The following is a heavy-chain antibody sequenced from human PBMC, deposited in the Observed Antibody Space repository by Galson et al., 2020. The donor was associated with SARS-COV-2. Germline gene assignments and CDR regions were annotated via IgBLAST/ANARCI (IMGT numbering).Heavy chain of an antibody. CDR2: INHSGST. V-gene: IGHV4-34*01. Sequence: SETLSLTCAVYGGSFSGYYWSWIRQPPGKGLEWIGEINHSGSTNYNPSLKSRVTISVDTSKNQFSLKLSSVTAADTAVYYCARVIEYCSGGSCPGGNWFDPWGQGTLVTVSS. J-gene: IGHJ5*02. CDR3: ARVIEYCSGGSCPGGNWFDP. CDR1: GGSFSGYY. D-gene: IGHD2-15*01.